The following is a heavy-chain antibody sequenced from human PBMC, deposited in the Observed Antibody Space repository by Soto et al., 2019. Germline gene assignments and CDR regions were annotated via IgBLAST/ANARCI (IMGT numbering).Heavy chain of an antibody. CDR3: ARGQPYYYYYGMDV. CDR1: GYTFSSYA. CDR2: IIPIFGTA. Sequence: GASVKVSCKASGYTFSSYAISWVRQAPGQGLEWMGGIIPIFGTANYAQKFQGRVTITADESTSTAYMELSSLRSEDTAVYYCARGQPYYYYYGMDVWGQGTTVTVSS. J-gene: IGHJ6*02. V-gene: IGHV1-69*13. D-gene: IGHD1-1*01.